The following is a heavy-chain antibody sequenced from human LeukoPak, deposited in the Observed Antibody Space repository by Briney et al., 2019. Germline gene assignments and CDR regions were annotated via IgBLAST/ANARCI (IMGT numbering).Heavy chain of an antibody. V-gene: IGHV3-30*18. D-gene: IGHD3-3*01. Sequence: GGSLRLSCAASGFLFNEHGLHWVRQAPGKGLEWLALVSYNGLEIFYGDSVKGRFTISRDNSKNTLYLQMNSLRAEDTAVYYCAKANSITIFGVISPVDYWGQGTLVTVSS. CDR3: AKANSITIFGVISPVDY. CDR1: GFLFNEHG. CDR2: VSYNGLEI. J-gene: IGHJ4*02.